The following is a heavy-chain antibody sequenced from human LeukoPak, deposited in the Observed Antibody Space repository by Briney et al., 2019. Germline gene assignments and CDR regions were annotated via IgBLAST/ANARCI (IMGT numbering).Heavy chain of an antibody. CDR3: ARDGDFYDSSGPLDY. CDR1: GYTFTSYD. D-gene: IGHD3-22*01. CDR2: MNPNSGNT. V-gene: IGHV1-18*01. J-gene: IGHJ4*02. Sequence: GASVKVSCKASGYTFTSYDINWVRQATGQGLEWMGWMNPNSGNTNYAQKLQGRVTMTTDTSTSTAYMELRSLRSDDTAVYYCARDGDFYDSSGPLDYWGQGTLVTVSS.